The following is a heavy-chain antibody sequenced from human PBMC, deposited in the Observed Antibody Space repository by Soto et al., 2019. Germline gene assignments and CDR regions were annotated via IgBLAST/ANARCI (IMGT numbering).Heavy chain of an antibody. V-gene: IGHV3-23*01. CDR2: ISGSGGST. CDR1: GFTFSSYA. Sequence: PGGSLRLSCAASGFTFSSYAMSWVRQAPGKGLEWVSAISGSGGSTYYADSVKGRFTISRDNSKNTLYLQMNSLRAEDTAVYYCARTKDIVVVVAAIDYWGQGTLVTVPS. CDR3: ARTKDIVVVVAAIDY. J-gene: IGHJ4*02. D-gene: IGHD2-15*01.